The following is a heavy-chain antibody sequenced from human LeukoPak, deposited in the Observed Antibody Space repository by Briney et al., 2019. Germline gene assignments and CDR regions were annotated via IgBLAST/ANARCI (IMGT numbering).Heavy chain of an antibody. CDR2: INPSGGST. Sequence: ASVKVSCKASGYTFTSYYMHWVRQAPGQGLEWMGIINPSGGSTSYAQKFQGRVTMTRDMSTSTVYMELSSLRSEDTAVYYCATVSPNGDYWDARLLDYYMDVWGKGTTVTVSS. CDR3: ATVSPNGDYWDARLLDYYMDV. D-gene: IGHD4-17*01. J-gene: IGHJ6*03. CDR1: GYTFTSYY. V-gene: IGHV1-46*01.